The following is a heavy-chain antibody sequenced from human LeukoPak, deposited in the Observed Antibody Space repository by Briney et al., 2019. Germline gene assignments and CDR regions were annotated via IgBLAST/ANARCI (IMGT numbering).Heavy chain of an antibody. CDR1: GGSFSGYY. Sequence: SEALSLTCAVYGGSFSGYYWSWIRQPPGKGLEWIGEINHSGSTNYNPSLKSRVTISVDTSKNQFSLKLSSVTAADTAVYYCARSSKDYDFWSGYWIWFDPWGQGTLVTVSS. V-gene: IGHV4-34*01. J-gene: IGHJ5*02. CDR3: ARSSKDYDFWSGYWIWFDP. D-gene: IGHD3-3*01. CDR2: INHSGST.